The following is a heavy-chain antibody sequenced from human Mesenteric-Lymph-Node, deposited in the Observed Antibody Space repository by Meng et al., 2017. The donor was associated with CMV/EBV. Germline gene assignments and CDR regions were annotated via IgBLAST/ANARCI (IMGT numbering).Heavy chain of an antibody. D-gene: IGHD1-1*01. J-gene: IGHJ4*02. CDR1: GFTFSDYY. Sequence: GESLKISCAASGFTFSDYYMNWVRQAPGKGLEWVSSISGTSTIYYADSLRGRFTISRDNAKNSLYLQMNSLRAEDTAVYYCAKRRSQGIDYWGQGTLVTVSS. CDR2: ISGTSTI. CDR3: AKRRSQGIDY. V-gene: IGHV3-69-1*01.